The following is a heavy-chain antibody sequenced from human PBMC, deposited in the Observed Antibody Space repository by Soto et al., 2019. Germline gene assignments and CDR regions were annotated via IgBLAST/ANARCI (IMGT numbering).Heavy chain of an antibody. Sequence: GASVKVSCKASGYTFTSYGISWVRQAPGQGLEWMGWISAYNGNTNYAQKLQGRVTMTTDTSTSTAYMELRSLRADDTAVYYCARLGGYEKYYYYYYMDVWGKGTTVTVSS. CDR1: GYTFTSYG. CDR3: ARLGGYEKYYYYYYMDV. CDR2: ISAYNGNT. J-gene: IGHJ6*03. V-gene: IGHV1-18*01. D-gene: IGHD5-12*01.